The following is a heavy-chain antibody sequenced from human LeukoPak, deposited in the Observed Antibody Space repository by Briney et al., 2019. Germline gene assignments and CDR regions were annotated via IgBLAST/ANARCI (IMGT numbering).Heavy chain of an antibody. Sequence: GGSLRLSYVVSGFTFINYGMSWVRQAPGKGLEWVSTIRASGDRTYYAESVKGRFTMSGDKSKNTLYLQMSNLRAEDTAVYHCAVLAVPAVGYWGQGTLVIVSS. V-gene: IGHV3-23*01. CDR2: IRASGDRT. CDR3: AVLAVPAVGY. J-gene: IGHJ4*02. CDR1: GFTFINYG. D-gene: IGHD2-15*01.